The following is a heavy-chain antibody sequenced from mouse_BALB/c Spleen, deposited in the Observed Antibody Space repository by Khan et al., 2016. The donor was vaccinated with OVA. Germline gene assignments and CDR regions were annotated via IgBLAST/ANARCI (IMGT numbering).Heavy chain of an antibody. Sequence: QVQLKESGPGLVAPSQSLSITCTISGFSLTSYGIHWVRQPPGKGLEWLVVIWSDGSTIYNSNIKYRLSITKDNSRSQVFLKMKSVQTDDTAMYNCARQPYYHYYALDYWGQGTSVTVSS. J-gene: IGHJ4*01. CDR1: GFSLTSYG. V-gene: IGHV2-6-1*01. CDR3: ARQPYYHYYALDY. D-gene: IGHD2-10*01. CDR2: IWSDGST.